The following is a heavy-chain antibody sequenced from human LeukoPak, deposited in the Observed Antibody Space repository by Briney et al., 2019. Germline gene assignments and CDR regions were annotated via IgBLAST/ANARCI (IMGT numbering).Heavy chain of an antibody. CDR1: GGSFSGYY. Sequence: PSETLSLTCAVYGGSFSGYYWSWIRQPPGKGLEWIGEINHSGSTNYNPSLKSRVTISADTSKNQFSLKLSSVTAADTAVYYCARGLVYYDFWSGYYSFWFDPWGQGTLVTVSS. CDR2: INHSGST. J-gene: IGHJ5*02. D-gene: IGHD3-3*01. V-gene: IGHV4-34*01. CDR3: ARGLVYYDFWSGYYSFWFDP.